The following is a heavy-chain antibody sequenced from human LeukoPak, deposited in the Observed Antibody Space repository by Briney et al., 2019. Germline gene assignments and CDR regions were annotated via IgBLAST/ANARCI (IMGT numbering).Heavy chain of an antibody. D-gene: IGHD2-15*01. Sequence: SETLSLTCTVSGGSISSGDYYWSWIRQPPGKGLEWFGYIYYSGSTYYNPSLKSRVTISVDTSKNQFSLKLSSVTAADTAVYYCARGKGRIDAFDIWGQGTMVTVSS. CDR2: IYYSGST. CDR3: ARGKGRIDAFDI. J-gene: IGHJ3*02. CDR1: GGSISSGDYY. V-gene: IGHV4-30-4*01.